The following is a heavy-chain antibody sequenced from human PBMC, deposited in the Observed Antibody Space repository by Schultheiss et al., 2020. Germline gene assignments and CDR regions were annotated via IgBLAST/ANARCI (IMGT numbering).Heavy chain of an antibody. Sequence: ASVKVSCKASGYTFTGYYMHWVRQAPGQGLEWMGRINPNSGGTNYAQKFQGRVTMTRDTSISTAYMELSRLRSEDTAVYYCARGQSGGSYSWRYFQHWGQGTLVTVSS. V-gene: IGHV1-2*06. J-gene: IGHJ1*01. CDR3: ARGQSGGSYSWRYFQH. CDR2: INPNSGGT. CDR1: GYTFTGYY. D-gene: IGHD1-26*01.